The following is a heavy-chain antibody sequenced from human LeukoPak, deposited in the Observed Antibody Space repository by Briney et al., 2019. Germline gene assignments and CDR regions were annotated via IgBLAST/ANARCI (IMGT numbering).Heavy chain of an antibody. CDR1: GFTFSSYW. D-gene: IGHD4-23*01. CDR2: INSDGSST. Sequence: GGSLGLSCAASGFTFSSYWMHWVRQAPGKGLVWVSRINSDGSSTSYADSVKGRFTISRDNAKNTLYLQMNSLRAEDTAVYYCASSTYGGNFFDYWGQGTLVTVSS. J-gene: IGHJ4*02. V-gene: IGHV3-74*01. CDR3: ASSTYGGNFFDY.